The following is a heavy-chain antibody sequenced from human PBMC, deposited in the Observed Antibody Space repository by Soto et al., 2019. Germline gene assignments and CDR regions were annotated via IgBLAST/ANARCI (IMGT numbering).Heavy chain of an antibody. CDR3: AKDDKDYYYGMDV. J-gene: IGHJ6*01. CDR1: GFTFSSYG. V-gene: IGHV3-30*18. Sequence: QVQLVESGGGVVQPGRSLRLSCAASGFTFSSYGMHWVRQAPGKGLEWVAVISYDGSNKYYADSVKGRFTISRDNSKNTLYLQMNSLRAEDTAVYYCAKDDKDYYYGMDVW. CDR2: ISYDGSNK.